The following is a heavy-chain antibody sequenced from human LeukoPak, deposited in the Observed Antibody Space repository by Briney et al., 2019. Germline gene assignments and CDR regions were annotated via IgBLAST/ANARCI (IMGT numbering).Heavy chain of an antibody. V-gene: IGHV5-51*01. J-gene: IGHJ4*02. Sequence: GESLQISFKGSGYRFTSYWIGWVRPMPGKGLEWMGIIYPGDSDTRYSPSFQGQVTISADKSISTAFLQGSRPKASGPAMYFCASDFSGYSRGWATGGYWGQGTLVTVSS. CDR3: ASDFSGYSRGWATGGY. CDR1: GYRFTSYW. CDR2: IYPGDSDT. D-gene: IGHD6-19*01.